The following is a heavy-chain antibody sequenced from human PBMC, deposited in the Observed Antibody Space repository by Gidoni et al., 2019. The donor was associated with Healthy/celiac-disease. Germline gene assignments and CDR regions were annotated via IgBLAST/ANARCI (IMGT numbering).Heavy chain of an antibody. CDR2: IIPILGIA. V-gene: IGHV1-69*09. D-gene: IGHD2-8*02. J-gene: IGHJ4*02. CDR3: ASSPQLVVYAMDYFDY. CDR1: GGTFRSYA. Sequence: QVQLVQSGAEVKKPGSSVKVSCKASGGTFRSYAISWVRQAPGQGLEWMGRIIPILGIANYAQKFQGRVTITADKSTSTAYMELSSLRSEDTAVYYCASSPQLVVYAMDYFDYWGQGTLVTVSS.